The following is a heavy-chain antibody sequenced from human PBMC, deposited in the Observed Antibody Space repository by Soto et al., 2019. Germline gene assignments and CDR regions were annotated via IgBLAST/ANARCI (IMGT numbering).Heavy chain of an antibody. Sequence: GASVKVSCKASGGTFYTDTFSWVRQAPGQGLEWMGSITPIYPTTNYAEKFQGRLTVTADGSTNTAYMELNSLTSEDTAVYYCARIPRYSFPTSDDLDSWGQGTLVTVSS. CDR1: GGTFYTDT. CDR3: ARIPRYSFPTSDDLDS. V-gene: IGHV1-69*13. CDR2: ITPIYPTT. J-gene: IGHJ4*02. D-gene: IGHD5-18*01.